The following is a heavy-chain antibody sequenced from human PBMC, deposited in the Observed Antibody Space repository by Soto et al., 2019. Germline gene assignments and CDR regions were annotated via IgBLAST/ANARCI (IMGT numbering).Heavy chain of an antibody. J-gene: IGHJ4*02. CDR1: GYSFAGYW. Sequence: PGESLKISCKGSGYSFAGYWITWARQMPGKGLEWMGRIDPSDSQTYYSPSFRGHVTISAAKSITTVFLQWSGLRASDTAMYYCARQIYDSDSGPNFQYYFDSWGQGTLVTVSS. V-gene: IGHV5-10-1*01. CDR3: ARQIYDSDSGPNFQYYFDS. D-gene: IGHD3-22*01. CDR2: IDPSDSQT.